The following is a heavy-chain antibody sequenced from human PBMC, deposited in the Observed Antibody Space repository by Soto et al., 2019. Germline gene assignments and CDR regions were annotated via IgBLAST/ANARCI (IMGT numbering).Heavy chain of an antibody. D-gene: IGHD3-9*01. Sequence: SETLSLTCAVYGASFSGYNWGWIRQPPGKGLEWIGEINHSGSTKYNPALKSRVTISVDTSKNQFSLKLISVTAADTAVYYCANLTPLRDYWGQGTLVTVSS. V-gene: IGHV4-34*01. CDR3: ANLTPLRDY. CDR1: GASFSGYN. CDR2: INHSGST. J-gene: IGHJ4*02.